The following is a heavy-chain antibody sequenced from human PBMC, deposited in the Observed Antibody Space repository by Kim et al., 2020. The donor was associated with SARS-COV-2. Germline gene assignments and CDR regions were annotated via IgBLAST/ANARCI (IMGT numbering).Heavy chain of an antibody. CDR2: ISSSGSTI. J-gene: IGHJ6*02. D-gene: IGHD4-17*01. Sequence: GGSLRLSCAASGFTFSSYEMNWVRQAPGKGLEWVSYISSSGSTIYYADSVKGRFTISRDNAKNSLYLQMNSLRAEDTAVYYCARDRGGDYWGYYYYGMDVWGQGTTVTVSS. CDR1: GFTFSSYE. CDR3: ARDRGGDYWGYYYYGMDV. V-gene: IGHV3-48*03.